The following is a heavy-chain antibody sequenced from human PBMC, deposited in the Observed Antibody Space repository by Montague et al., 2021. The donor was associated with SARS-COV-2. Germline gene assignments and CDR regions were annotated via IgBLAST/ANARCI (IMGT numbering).Heavy chain of an antibody. CDR3: ARPGSVSGWFYFDD. V-gene: IGHV4-39*02. Sequence: SETRSLTCIVSGDSIDRDTYDWGWIRQSPGKGLEWIGSLSSSGSTYYNPSLRSRVTISMDTSKNHFSLKVNSVTATDTAVYFCARPGSVSGWFYFDDWGQGTLVSVSS. CDR1: GDSIDRDTYD. D-gene: IGHD6-19*01. CDR2: LSSSGST. J-gene: IGHJ4*02.